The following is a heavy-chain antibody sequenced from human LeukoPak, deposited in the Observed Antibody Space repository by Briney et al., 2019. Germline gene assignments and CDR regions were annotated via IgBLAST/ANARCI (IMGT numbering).Heavy chain of an antibody. J-gene: IGHJ5*02. CDR2: INPNSGGT. D-gene: IGHD3-3*01. CDR3: ARDPRDTIFGVANWFDP. Sequence: ASVKVSCKASGYTFTSYGISWVRQAPGQGLEWMGWINPNSGGTNYAQKFQGRVTMTRDTSISTAYMELSRLRSDDTAVYYCARDPRDTIFGVANWFDPWGQRTLVTVSP. CDR1: GYTFTSYG. V-gene: IGHV1-2*02.